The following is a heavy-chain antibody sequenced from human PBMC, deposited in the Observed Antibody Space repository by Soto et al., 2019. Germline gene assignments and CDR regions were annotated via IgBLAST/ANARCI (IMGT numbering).Heavy chain of an antibody. J-gene: IGHJ6*02. V-gene: IGHV3-23*01. D-gene: IGHD6-19*01. CDR2: ISGSGGST. CDR3: AKGSGWDYYGMDV. Sequence: GSLRLSCAASGFTFSSYAMSWVRQAPGKGLEWVSAISGSGGSTYYADSVKGRFTISRDNSKSTLYLQMNSLRAEDTAVYYCAKGSGWDYYGMDVWGQGTKVTVSS. CDR1: GFTFSSYA.